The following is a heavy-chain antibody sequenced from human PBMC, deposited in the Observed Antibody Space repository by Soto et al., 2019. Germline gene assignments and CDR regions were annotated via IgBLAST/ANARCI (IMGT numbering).Heavy chain of an antibody. CDR1: GGSISSYY. CDR2: IYYSGST. CDR3: ATGPREREVAPWFDP. J-gene: IGHJ5*02. Sequence: SETLSLTCTVSGGSISSYYWSWIRQPPGKGLEWIGYIYYSGSTNYNPSLKSRVTISVDTSKNQFSLKLSSVTAADTAVYYCATGPREREVAPWFDPWGQGTLVTVSS. V-gene: IGHV4-59*01. D-gene: IGHD5-12*01.